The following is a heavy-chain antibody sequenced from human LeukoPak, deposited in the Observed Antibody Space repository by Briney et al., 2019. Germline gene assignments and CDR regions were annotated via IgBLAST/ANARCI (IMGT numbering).Heavy chain of an antibody. D-gene: IGHD5-12*01. J-gene: IGHJ4*02. V-gene: IGHV1-18*04. CDR1: GYPFSAYY. Sequence: ASVKVSCKASGYPFSAYYMHWVRQAPGQGLEWMGWISAYNGNTNFAQEFQGRVTMTTDTSTSTASMELRSLRSDDTAVYYCARDQGIYNHRIIDSWGQGTLVTVSS. CDR3: ARDQGIYNHRIIDS. CDR2: ISAYNGNT.